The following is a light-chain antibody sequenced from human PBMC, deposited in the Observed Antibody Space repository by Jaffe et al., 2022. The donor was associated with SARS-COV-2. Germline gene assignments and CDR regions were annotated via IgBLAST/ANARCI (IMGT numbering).Light chain of an antibody. CDR3: TSYTTSSTIL. CDR2: DVS. J-gene: IGLJ2*01. CDR1: SSDVGGYKY. Sequence: QSALTQPASVSGSLGQSITISCTGTSSDVGGYKYVSWYQQHPGEAPKLMIYDVSNRPSGVSDRFSGSKSGNTASLAISGLQVEDEADYYCTSYTTSSTILFGGGTKLTVL. V-gene: IGLV2-14*01.